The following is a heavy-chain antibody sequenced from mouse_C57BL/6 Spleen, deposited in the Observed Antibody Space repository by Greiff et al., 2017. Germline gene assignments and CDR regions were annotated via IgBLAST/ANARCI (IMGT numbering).Heavy chain of an antibody. CDR1: GYAFTNYL. D-gene: IGHD2-4*01. J-gene: IGHJ2*01. V-gene: IGHV1-54*01. Sequence: QVQLQQSGAELVRPGTSVKVSCKASGYAFTNYLIEWVKQRPGQGLEWIGVINPGSGGTNYNEKFKGKATLTADKSSSTAYMQLSSLTSEDSAVYFCARRDDYDAGFYFDYWGQGTTLTVSS. CDR2: INPGSGGT. CDR3: ARRDDYDAGFYFDY.